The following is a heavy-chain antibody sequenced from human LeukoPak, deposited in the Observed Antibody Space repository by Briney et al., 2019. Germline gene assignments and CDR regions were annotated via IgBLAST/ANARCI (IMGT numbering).Heavy chain of an antibody. J-gene: IGHJ4*02. V-gene: IGHV4-4*07. CDR1: GGSIRSYY. D-gene: IGHD4-17*01. CDR2: VYTSGLT. CDR3: ATSALDYGDFDSLFDY. Sequence: SETLSLTCTVSGGSIRSYYWSWIRQPAGKGLEWIGRVYTSGLTGYNPSLKSRVIMSVDTSKNQLSLKLTSVTAADTAVYYCATSALDYGDFDSLFDYWGQGTLVTVSS.